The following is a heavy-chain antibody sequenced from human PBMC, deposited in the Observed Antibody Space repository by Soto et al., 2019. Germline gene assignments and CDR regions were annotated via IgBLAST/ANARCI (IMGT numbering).Heavy chain of an antibody. CDR3: ARRYGDCFDY. V-gene: IGHV4-59*08. D-gene: IGHD4-17*01. CDR1: GGSISSYY. Sequence: QVQLQESGPGLVKPSETLSLTCTVSGGSISSYYWSWIRQPPGKGLEWIGNIYYSGSTNYNPSLTSRVTTSVATSKNQFALKLSSVTAADTAVYYCARRYGDCFDYWGQGTLVTVSS. J-gene: IGHJ4*02. CDR2: IYYSGST.